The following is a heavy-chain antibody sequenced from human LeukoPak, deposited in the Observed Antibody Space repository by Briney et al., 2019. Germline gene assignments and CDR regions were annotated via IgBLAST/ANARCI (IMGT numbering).Heavy chain of an antibody. J-gene: IGHJ4*02. D-gene: IGHD3-22*01. CDR3: AKGLSTMIVVVPTPPDY. CDR2: ISGSGGST. Sequence: PGGSLRLSCAASGFTFSSYAMSWVRQAPGKGLEWVSAISGSGGSTYYADSVKGRFTISRDNSKNTLYLQMNSLRAEDTAVYYCAKGLSTMIVVVPTPPDYWGQGTLVTVSS. V-gene: IGHV3-23*01. CDR1: GFTFSSYA.